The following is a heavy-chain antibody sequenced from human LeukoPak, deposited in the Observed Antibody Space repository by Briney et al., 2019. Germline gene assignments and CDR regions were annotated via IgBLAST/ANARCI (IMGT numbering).Heavy chain of an antibody. CDR3: ARDFKGTGIKAAAFDY. CDR1: GYTFTGYY. V-gene: IGHV1-2*02. Sequence: ASVKVSCKASGYTFTGYYMHWVRQAPGQGLEWMGWINPNSGGTNYAQKFQGRVTMTRDTSISTAYMELSRLRSDDTAVYYCARDFKGTGIKAAAFDYWGQGTLVIVSS. J-gene: IGHJ4*02. D-gene: IGHD6-13*01. CDR2: INPNSGGT.